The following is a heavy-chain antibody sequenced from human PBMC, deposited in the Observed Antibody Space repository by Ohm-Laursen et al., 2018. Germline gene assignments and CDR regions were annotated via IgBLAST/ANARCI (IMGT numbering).Heavy chain of an antibody. D-gene: IGHD3-10*01. V-gene: IGHV4-59*12. Sequence: GTLSLTCTVSGGSISSYYWSWIRQPPGKGLEWIGYIYYSGSTNYNPSLKSRVTISVDTSKSQFSLKLSSVTAADTAVYYCARDGGSRRYYNVGSYWGQGTLVTVSS. CDR2: IYYSGST. CDR1: GGSISSYY. J-gene: IGHJ4*02. CDR3: ARDGGSRRYYNVGSY.